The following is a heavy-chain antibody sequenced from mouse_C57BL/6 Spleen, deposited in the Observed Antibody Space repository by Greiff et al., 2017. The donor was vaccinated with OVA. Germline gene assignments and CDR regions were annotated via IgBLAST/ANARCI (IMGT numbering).Heavy chain of an antibody. V-gene: IGHV1-15*01. CDR2: IDPETGGT. CDR1: GYTFTDYE. Sequence: VQLKQSGAELVRPGASVTLSCKASGYTFTDYEMHWVKQTPVHGLEWIGAIDPETGGTAYNQKFKGKAILTADKSSSTAYMELRSLTSEDSAVYYCTIGFAYWGQGTLLTVSA. J-gene: IGHJ3*01. CDR3: TIGFAY.